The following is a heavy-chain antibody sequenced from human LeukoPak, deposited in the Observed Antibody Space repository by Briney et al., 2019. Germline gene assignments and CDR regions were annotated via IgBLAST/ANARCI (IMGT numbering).Heavy chain of an antibody. CDR2: IYYSGST. Sequence: SETLSLTCTVSGGSISSSSYYWGWIRQPPGKGLEWIGSIYYSGSTYYNPSLKSRVTISVDTSKNQFSLKLSSVTAADTAVYYRARAQDAFDIWGQGTMVTVSS. J-gene: IGHJ3*02. CDR1: GGSISSSSYY. CDR3: ARAQDAFDI. V-gene: IGHV4-39*07.